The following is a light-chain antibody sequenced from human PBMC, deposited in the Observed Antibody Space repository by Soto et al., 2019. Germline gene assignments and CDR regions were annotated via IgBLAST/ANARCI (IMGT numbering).Light chain of an antibody. V-gene: IGKV1-5*01. Sequence: DMQMTQSPSTLSASVGDRVTITCRASQSISSWLAWYQQKPGKAPKLLIYDASSLESGVPSRFSGSGSGTEYTLTISSLQPDDLATYYCQQYNSLWTFGQGTKAEIK. CDR1: QSISSW. J-gene: IGKJ1*01. CDR2: DAS. CDR3: QQYNSLWT.